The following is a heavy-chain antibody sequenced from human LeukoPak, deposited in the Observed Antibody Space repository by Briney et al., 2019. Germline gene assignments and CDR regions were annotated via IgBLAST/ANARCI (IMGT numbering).Heavy chain of an antibody. CDR3: ARDTFGYAS. V-gene: IGHV3-33*08. CDR2: LWSDGSNK. J-gene: IGHJ4*02. D-gene: IGHD2-2*01. CDR1: GFTVSNVG. Sequence: PGGSLSLACAPSGFTVSNVGMSWVRQAPGKGLEWVAVLWSDGSNKYYADSVKGRFTISRDNSKNTLYLQMNSLRAEDTAVFYCARDTFGYASRGERTLVTVSS.